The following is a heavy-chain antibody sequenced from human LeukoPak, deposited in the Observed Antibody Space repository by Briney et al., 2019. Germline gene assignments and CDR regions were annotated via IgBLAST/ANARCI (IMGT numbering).Heavy chain of an antibody. CDR1: GGSISSYY. V-gene: IGHV4-59*01. J-gene: IGHJ4*02. D-gene: IGHD5-24*01. Sequence: SETLSLTCTVSGGSISSYYWSWIRQPPGKGLEWIGYIYYSGSTNYNPSLKSRVTISVDTSKNQFSLKLSSVTAADTAVYYCARVIRDGYNNYYFDYWGQGTLVTVSS. CDR3: ARVIRDGYNNYYFDY. CDR2: IYYSGST.